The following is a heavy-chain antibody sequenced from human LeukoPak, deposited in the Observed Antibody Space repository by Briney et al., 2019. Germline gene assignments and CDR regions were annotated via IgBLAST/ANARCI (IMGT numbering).Heavy chain of an antibody. J-gene: IGHJ6*03. CDR1: GGSFSVYY. V-gene: IGHV4-34*01. D-gene: IGHD2-21*02. CDR3: ARAVVVTAGSYYYYYYMDV. CDR2: INHSGST. Sequence: PSETLSLTCAVYGGSFSVYYWSWIRQPPGKGLEWLGEINHSGSTNYNPSLKSRVTISVDTSKNQFSLKQSSVTAADTAVYYCARAVVVTAGSYYYYYYMDVWGKGTTVTVSS.